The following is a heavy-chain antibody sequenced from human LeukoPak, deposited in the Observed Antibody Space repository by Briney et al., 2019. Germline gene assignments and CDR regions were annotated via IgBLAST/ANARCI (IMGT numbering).Heavy chain of an antibody. D-gene: IGHD6-6*01. CDR1: GGSFSGYY. J-gene: IGHJ6*03. Sequence: SETLSLTCAAYGGSFSGYYWSWIRQPPGKGLEWIGEINHSGSTNYNPSLKSRVTISVDTSKNQFSLKLSSVTAADTAVYYCARGAAARLGYYYYYMDVWGKGTTVTVSS. CDR3: ARGAAARLGYYYYYMDV. CDR2: INHSGST. V-gene: IGHV4-34*01.